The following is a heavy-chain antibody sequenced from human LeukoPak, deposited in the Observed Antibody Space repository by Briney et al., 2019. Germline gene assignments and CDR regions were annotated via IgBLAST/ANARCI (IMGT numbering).Heavy chain of an antibody. V-gene: IGHV4-39*01. CDR2: IYYSGST. J-gene: IGHJ4*02. CDR3: ARVTVVTQYYFDY. Sequence: GSLRLSCAASGFTFSSYSMNWVRQPPGKGLEWIGSIYYSGSTYYNPSLKSRVTISVDTSKNQFSLKLSSVTAADTAVYYCARVTVVTQYYFDYWGQGTLVTVSS. CDR1: GFTFSSYSMN. D-gene: IGHD4-23*01.